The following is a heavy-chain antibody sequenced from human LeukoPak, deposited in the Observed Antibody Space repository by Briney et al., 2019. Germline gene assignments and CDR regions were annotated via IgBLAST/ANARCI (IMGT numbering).Heavy chain of an antibody. J-gene: IGHJ4*02. CDR1: GFTFSSYG. V-gene: IGHV3-33*01. Sequence: GRSLRLSCAASGFTFSSYGMHWVRQAPGKGLEWVAVIWYDGSNKYYADSVKGRFTISRDNSKNTLYLQMNSLGAEDTAVYYCARGAGTVTDYWGQGTLVTVSS. D-gene: IGHD4-17*01. CDR2: IWYDGSNK. CDR3: ARGAGTVTDY.